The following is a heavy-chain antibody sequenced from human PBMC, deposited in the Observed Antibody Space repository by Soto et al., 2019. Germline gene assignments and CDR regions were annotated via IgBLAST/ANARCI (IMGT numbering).Heavy chain of an antibody. CDR1: GGSFSCYY. J-gene: IGHJ5*02. Sequence: SETLSLTCAVYGGSFSCYYWSWIRQPPGKGLEWIGEINHSGSTNYNPSLKSRVTISVDTSKNQFSLKLSSVTAADTAVYYCARGSSSWYGRFDPWGQGTLVTVSS. D-gene: IGHD6-13*01. V-gene: IGHV4-34*01. CDR2: INHSGST. CDR3: ARGSSSWYGRFDP.